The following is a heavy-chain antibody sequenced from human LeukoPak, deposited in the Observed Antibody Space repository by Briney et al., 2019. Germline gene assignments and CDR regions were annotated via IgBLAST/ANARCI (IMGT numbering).Heavy chain of an antibody. CDR2: IKQDGSEK. D-gene: IGHD6-19*01. CDR3: ARVAPGAGTVIDY. J-gene: IGHJ4*02. V-gene: IGHV3-7*01. Sequence: PGGSLRLSCAASGFTFRSYWMSWVRQAPGEGLEWVANIKQDGSEKYYVDSVTGRFTISRDNAKNSLYLQMNSLRAEDTAVYYCARVAPGAGTVIDYWGQGTLATVSS. CDR1: GFTFRSYW.